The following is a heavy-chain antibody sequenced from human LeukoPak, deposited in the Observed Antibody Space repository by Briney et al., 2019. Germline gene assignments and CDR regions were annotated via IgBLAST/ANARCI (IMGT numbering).Heavy chain of an antibody. CDR2: INPNSGGT. CDR3: ARDRAPYCSSTSCYTYDY. Sequence: GASVKVSCTASGYTFTGYYMHWVRQAPGQGLEWMGWINPNSGGTNYAQKFQGRVTMTRDTSISTAYMELSRLRSDDTAVYYCARDRAPYCSSTSCYTYDYWGQGTLVTVSS. D-gene: IGHD2-2*02. CDR1: GYTFTGYY. J-gene: IGHJ4*02. V-gene: IGHV1-2*02.